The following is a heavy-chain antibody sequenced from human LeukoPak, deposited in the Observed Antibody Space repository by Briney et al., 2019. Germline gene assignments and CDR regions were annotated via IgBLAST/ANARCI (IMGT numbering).Heavy chain of an antibody. Sequence: PSETLSLTCAVYGGSFSGYYWSWIRQPPGKGLEWIGEINHSGSTNYNPSLKSRVTISVDTSKNQFSLKLSSVTAADTAVYYCARAGGDYLDAFDIWGQGTMVTVSS. CDR1: GGSFSGYY. D-gene: IGHD4-17*01. J-gene: IGHJ3*02. CDR2: INHSGST. CDR3: ARAGGDYLDAFDI. V-gene: IGHV4-34*01.